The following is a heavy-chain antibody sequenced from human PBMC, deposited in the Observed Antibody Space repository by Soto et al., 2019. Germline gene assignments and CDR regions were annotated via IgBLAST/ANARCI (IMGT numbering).Heavy chain of an antibody. Sequence: PGESLKISCKGSGYSFTSYWIGWVRQMPGKGLEWMGIIYPGDSDTRYSPSFQGQVTISRDNAKNTLYLQMNSLRAEDTAVYYCARVATYYYDSSGFSYYYYGMDVWGQGTTVTVSS. D-gene: IGHD3-22*01. V-gene: IGHV5-51*01. J-gene: IGHJ6*02. CDR1: GYSFTSYW. CDR2: IYPGDSDT. CDR3: ARVATYYYDSSGFSYYYYGMDV.